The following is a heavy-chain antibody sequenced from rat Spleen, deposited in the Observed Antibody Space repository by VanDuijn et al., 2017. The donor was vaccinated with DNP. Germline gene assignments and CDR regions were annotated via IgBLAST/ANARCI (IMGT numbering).Heavy chain of an antibody. CDR1: GFTFSNYG. J-gene: IGHJ3*01. D-gene: IGHD1-10*01. V-gene: IGHV5-19*01. CDR3: TTGGNNPFPY. CDR2: ITASSGTT. Sequence: EVQLVESGGGLVQPGRSLKLSCAASGFTFSNYGMAWVRQAPKKGLEWVATITASSGTTYYRDSVKGRFTISTDSAKNTLYLQMDSLRSEDTATYYCTTGGNNPFPYWGQGTLVTVSS.